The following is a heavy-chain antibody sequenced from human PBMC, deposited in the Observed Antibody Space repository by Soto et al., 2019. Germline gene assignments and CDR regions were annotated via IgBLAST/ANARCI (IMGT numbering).Heavy chain of an antibody. CDR3: ARRDSNYVSASDI. V-gene: IGHV5-10-1*01. CDR1: GYIFTNYW. Sequence: GESLKISCKGSGYIFTNYWISCVRQKPGQGLEWMGMIDPSDSYNHNSPSFEGHVILSADKAIITAYLQWSSLKASDTAVYYCARRDSNYVSASDIWAQGTVVTVSS. D-gene: IGHD4-4*01. J-gene: IGHJ3*02. CDR2: IDPSDSYN.